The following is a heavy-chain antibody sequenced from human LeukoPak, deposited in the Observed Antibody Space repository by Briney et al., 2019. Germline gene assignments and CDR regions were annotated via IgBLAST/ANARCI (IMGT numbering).Heavy chain of an antibody. J-gene: IGHJ4*02. CDR2: ISSSSNYI. CDR1: GFTFSLYW. CDR3: ARDRTFCTSTSCYKDY. Sequence: GGSLRLSCVVSGFTFSLYWMNWVRQAPGKGLEWVSSISSSSNYIYYADSVKGRFTISRDNGKNSLYLQMNSLRAEDTAVYYCARDRTFCTSTSCYKDYWGQGTLVTVSS. D-gene: IGHD2-2*02. V-gene: IGHV3-21*01.